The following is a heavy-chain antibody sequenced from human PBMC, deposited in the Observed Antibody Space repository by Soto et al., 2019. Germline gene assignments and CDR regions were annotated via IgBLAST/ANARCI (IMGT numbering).Heavy chain of an antibody. D-gene: IGHD4-17*01. J-gene: IGHJ6*02. CDR3: AKDLQAYGDYDYYCYGLDV. V-gene: IGHV3-30*18. CDR2: ISYDGNNK. Sequence: QLVESGGGVVPPGASLRLSCAASGFTFSTFGMHWVRQTPGKGLEWVAVISYDGNNKVYADSVKGRFTISRDNFKNTVDLAMNNLKVVDTAVYYCAKDLQAYGDYDYYCYGLDVWGQGATVSVSS. CDR1: GFTFSTFG.